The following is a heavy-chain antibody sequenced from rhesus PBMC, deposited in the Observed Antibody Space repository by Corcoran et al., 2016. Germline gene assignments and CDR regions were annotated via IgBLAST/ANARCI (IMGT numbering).Heavy chain of an antibody. Sequence: EVQLAESGGGLVQPGGSLRLACVASGFTCSGYEMHWVRQAPGKGLESVSVIGGDSTYTHSADSVKGRFTISRDNAETSLSLQMNSLRAEDTAVYYCARHRSLDVWGRGILVTVSS. CDR1: GFTCSGYE. J-gene: IGHJ5-2*02. V-gene: IGHV3-115*02. CDR2: IGGDSTYT. CDR3: ARHRSLDV.